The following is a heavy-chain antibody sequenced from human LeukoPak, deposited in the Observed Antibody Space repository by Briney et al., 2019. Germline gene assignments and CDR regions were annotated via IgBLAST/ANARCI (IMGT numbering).Heavy chain of an antibody. CDR1: GFTFDDYA. CDR2: ISWNSGSI. CDR3: AKDKGSSWTSYYYGMDV. Sequence: GGSLRLSCAASGFTFDDYAMHWVRQAPGKGLEWVSGISWNSGSIGYADSVKGRFTISRDNAKNSLYLQMNSLRAEDTALHYCAKDKGSSWTSYYYGMDVWGQGTTVTVSS. J-gene: IGHJ6*02. D-gene: IGHD6-13*01. V-gene: IGHV3-9*01.